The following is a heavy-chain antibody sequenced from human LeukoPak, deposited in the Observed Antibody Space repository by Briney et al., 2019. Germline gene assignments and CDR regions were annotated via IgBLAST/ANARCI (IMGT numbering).Heavy chain of an antibody. Sequence: SETLSLTCAVYGGSFSGYYWSWIRQPPGKGLEWIGEINHSGSTNYNPSLKSRVTISVDTSKNQFSLELSSVTAADTAVYYCARDGYSYGMGFDYWGQGTLVTVSS. V-gene: IGHV4-34*01. CDR3: ARDGYSYGMGFDY. J-gene: IGHJ4*02. CDR1: GGSFSGYY. D-gene: IGHD5-18*01. CDR2: INHSGST.